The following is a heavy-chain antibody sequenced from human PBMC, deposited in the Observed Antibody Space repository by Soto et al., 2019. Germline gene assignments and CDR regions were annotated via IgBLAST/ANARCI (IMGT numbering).Heavy chain of an antibody. CDR2: IYPGDSDT. V-gene: IGHV5-51*01. CDR1: GYSLTSYW. CDR3: ARGVSPLRYFDWLTRDPVRGSYWFDP. J-gene: IGHJ5*02. D-gene: IGHD3-9*01. Sequence: GGSPKTPCKGSGYSLTSYWIGWVRQMPGKGLEWMGNIYPGDSDTRYSPSFPGQVTISAGKSISTAYLQWTSLKASDTAMYYCARGVSPLRYFDWLTRDPVRGSYWFDPWGQGTLVTVSS.